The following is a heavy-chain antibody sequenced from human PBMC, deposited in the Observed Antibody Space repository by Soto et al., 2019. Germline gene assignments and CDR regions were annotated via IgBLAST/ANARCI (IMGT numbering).Heavy chain of an antibody. V-gene: IGHV3-7*01. D-gene: IGHD2-2*01. CDR3: ARDPNIVLVPAALRSYYYYYGMDV. Sequence: GGSLRLSCAASGFTFSSYWMSWVRQAPGKGLEWVANIKQDGSEKYYVDSVKGRFTISRDNAKNSLYLQMNSLRAEDTAVYYCARDPNIVLVPAALRSYYYYYGMDVWGRGTMVTVSS. CDR1: GFTFSSYW. J-gene: IGHJ6*02. CDR2: IKQDGSEK.